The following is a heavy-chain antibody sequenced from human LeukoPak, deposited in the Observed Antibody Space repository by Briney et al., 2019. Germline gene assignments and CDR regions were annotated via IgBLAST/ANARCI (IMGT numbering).Heavy chain of an antibody. CDR1: GYSFTSYW. D-gene: IGHD6-19*01. Sequence: GESLKISXKGSGYSFTSYWIGWVRQKPGKGLEWMGIIYPGDSDTIYSPSFQGQVTISADKSISTAYLQWSSLKASDTAMYYCARPPRPEYSSGWYDYWGQGTLVTVSS. CDR2: IYPGDSDT. J-gene: IGHJ4*02. V-gene: IGHV5-51*01. CDR3: ARPPRPEYSSGWYDY.